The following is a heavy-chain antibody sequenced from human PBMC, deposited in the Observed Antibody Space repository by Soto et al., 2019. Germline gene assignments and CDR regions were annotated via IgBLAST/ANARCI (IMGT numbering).Heavy chain of an antibody. V-gene: IGHV3-23*01. J-gene: IGHJ5*02. Sequence: GGSLRLSCAASGFTFSSYAMSWVRQAPGKGLEWVSAISGSGGSTYYADSVKGRFTISRDNSKNTLYLQMNSLRAEDTAVYYCAKDGVTTVPDFGGWFDPWGQGTLVTVSS. CDR1: GFTFSSYA. CDR3: AKDGVTTVPDFGGWFDP. CDR2: ISGSGGST. D-gene: IGHD4-4*01.